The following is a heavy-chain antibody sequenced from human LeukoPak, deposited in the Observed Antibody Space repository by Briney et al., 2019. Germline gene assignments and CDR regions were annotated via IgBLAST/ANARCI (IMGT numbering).Heavy chain of an antibody. CDR3: ARAPATNEWRCMDY. J-gene: IGHJ4*02. Sequence: GGSLRLSCAASGFTFSSYWMGWVRQAPGKGLEWVANIKQDGSEKRYVDPVKGRFTISRDNAKNSLYLQMNSLRVEGTAVYYCARAPATNEWRCMDYWGRGTLVTVSS. CDR2: IKQDGSEK. CDR1: GFTFSSYW. V-gene: IGHV3-7*01. D-gene: IGHD2-8*02.